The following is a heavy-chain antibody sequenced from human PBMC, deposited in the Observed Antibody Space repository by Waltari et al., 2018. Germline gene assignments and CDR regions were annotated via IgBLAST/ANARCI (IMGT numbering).Heavy chain of an antibody. CDR1: EFSVSNSY. V-gene: IGHV3-53*01. CDR2: IYSVGST. J-gene: IGHJ5*02. D-gene: IGHD2-15*01. Sequence: EVHLVESGGGLIQPGGSLRLACSVSEFSVSNSYLRWVRQAPGKGLEWVSSIYSVGSTYYADSVEGRFTVSRDASRNTLHLQMNSLRTEDTAVYYCARDNLGFCRGGSCYGFFDPWGQGTLVIVSS. CDR3: ARDNLGFCRGGSCYGFFDP.